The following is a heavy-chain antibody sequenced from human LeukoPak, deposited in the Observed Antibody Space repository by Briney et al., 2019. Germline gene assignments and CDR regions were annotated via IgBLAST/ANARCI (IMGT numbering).Heavy chain of an antibody. CDR3: ARGWRGRYRFDP. V-gene: IGHV4-4*09. Sequence: PSETLSLTCTVSGGSISSYYWSWIRQPPGKGLEWIGYIYTSGSTNYNPSLKSRVTISVDTSKNQFSLKLSSVTAADTAVYYCARGWRGRYRFDPWGQGTLVTVSS. J-gene: IGHJ5*02. D-gene: IGHD3-16*02. CDR2: IYTSGST. CDR1: GGSISSYY.